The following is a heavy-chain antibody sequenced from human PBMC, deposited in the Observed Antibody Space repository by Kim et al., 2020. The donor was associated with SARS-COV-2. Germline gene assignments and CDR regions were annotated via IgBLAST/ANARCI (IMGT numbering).Heavy chain of an antibody. CDR3: ARGRYCSGGSCYSRDNWFDP. D-gene: IGHD2-15*01. V-gene: IGHV4-4*07. CDR1: GGSISSYY. J-gene: IGHJ5*02. CDR2: IYTSGST. Sequence: SETLSLTCTVSGGSISSYYWSWIRQPAGKVLEWIGRIYTSGSTNYNPSLKSRVTMSVDTSKNQFSLKLSSVTAADTAVYYCARGRYCSGGSCYSRDNWFDPWGQGTLVTVSS.